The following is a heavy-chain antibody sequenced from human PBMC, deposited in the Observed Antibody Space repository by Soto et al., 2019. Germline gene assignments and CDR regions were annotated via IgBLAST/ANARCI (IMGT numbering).Heavy chain of an antibody. CDR1: GYTFTSYG. CDR3: ARGGYGDCYFDY. Sequence: ASVKVSCKASGYTFTSYGISWVRQAPGQGLEWMGWISAYNGNTNYAQKLQGRVTMTTDTSTSTAYIELRSLRSDDTDVYYCARGGYGDCYFDYWGQGTLVTVSS. V-gene: IGHV1-18*01. CDR2: ISAYNGNT. J-gene: IGHJ4*02. D-gene: IGHD4-17*01.